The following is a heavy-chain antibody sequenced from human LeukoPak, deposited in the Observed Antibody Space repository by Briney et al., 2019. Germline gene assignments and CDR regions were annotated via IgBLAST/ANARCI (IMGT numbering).Heavy chain of an antibody. CDR1: GFTFSSYA. CDR3: AKVDIVVVPAAMRGYSSSWYARYFDY. V-gene: IGHV3-23*01. J-gene: IGHJ4*02. Sequence: PGGSLRLSCAASGFTFSSYAMSWVRQAPGKGLEWVSAISGSGGSTYYADSVKGRFTISRDNSKNTLYLQMNSLRAEDTAVYYCAKVDIVVVPAAMRGYSSSWYARYFDYWGQETLVTVSS. D-gene: IGHD2-2*03. CDR2: ISGSGGST.